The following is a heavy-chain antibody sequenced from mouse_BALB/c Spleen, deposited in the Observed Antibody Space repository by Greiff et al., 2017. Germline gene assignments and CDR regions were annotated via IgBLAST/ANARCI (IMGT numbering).Heavy chain of an antibody. J-gene: IGHJ4*01. CDR3: ARSEPIYYEPMDY. CDR1: GYTFTSYY. D-gene: IGHD2-4*01. Sequence: VQLQQPGPELVKPGASVRISCKASGYTFTSYYIHWVKQRPGQGLEWIGWIYPGNVNTKYNEKFKGKATLTADKSSSTAYMQLSSLTSEDSAVYFCARSEPIYYEPMDYWGQGTSVTVSS. CDR2: IYPGNVNT. V-gene: IGHV1S56*01.